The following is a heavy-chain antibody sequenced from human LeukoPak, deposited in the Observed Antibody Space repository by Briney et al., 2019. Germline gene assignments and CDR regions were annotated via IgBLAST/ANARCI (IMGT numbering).Heavy chain of an antibody. V-gene: IGHV4-31*03. CDR3: ASEVIVATIWGNWFDP. Sequence: SQTLSLTCTVSGGSISSGGYYWSWIRQHPGKGLEWIGYIYYSGSTYYNPSLKSRVTISVDTSKNQFSLKLSSVTAADTAVYYCASEVIVATIWGNWFDPWGQGTLVTVFS. D-gene: IGHD5-12*01. CDR2: IYYSGST. J-gene: IGHJ5*02. CDR1: GGSISSGGYY.